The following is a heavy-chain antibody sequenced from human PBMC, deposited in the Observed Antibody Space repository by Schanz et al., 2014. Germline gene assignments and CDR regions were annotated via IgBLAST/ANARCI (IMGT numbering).Heavy chain of an antibody. J-gene: IGHJ4*02. Sequence: QVQLVQSGSELKKPGASVNISCKASGYTFTTYALNWVRQAPGQGLEWMGWINSNTGNPTYAPAFTGRFVFSLDTSVRTAYLQSIGLQAEDSAVFYCARGRGGNTGYEAADYWGQGTRVTVSS. CDR3: ARGRGGNTGYEAADY. V-gene: IGHV7-4-1*02. D-gene: IGHD5-12*01. CDR2: INSNTGNP. CDR1: GYTFTTYA.